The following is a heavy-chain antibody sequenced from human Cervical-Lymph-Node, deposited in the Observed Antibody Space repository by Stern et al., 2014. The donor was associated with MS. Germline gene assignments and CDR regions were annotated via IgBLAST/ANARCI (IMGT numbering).Heavy chain of an antibody. CDR2: IIPIIGLA. J-gene: IGHJ5*02. V-gene: IGHV1-69*09. D-gene: IGHD4-17*01. CDR3: ARGIVTNRPASTLHNLFDP. CDR1: GGKLSSSFA. Sequence: VQLVESGAEVRKPGSSVRVSCKPSGGKLSSSFAVSWVRQAPGQGLEWMGRIIPIIGLANYAQKFQTRLTITADKSTSTVYMELSSLTSEDTALYYCARGIVTNRPASTLHNLFDPWGQGTLVTVSS.